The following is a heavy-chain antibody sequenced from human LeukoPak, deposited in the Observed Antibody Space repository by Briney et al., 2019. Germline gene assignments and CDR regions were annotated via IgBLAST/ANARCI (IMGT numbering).Heavy chain of an antibody. D-gene: IGHD3-22*01. CDR3: ARRGDHSGYLVY. V-gene: IGHV5-51*01. CDR2: IYPDDSDT. Sequence: GESLKISCKGSGYSFTSYWIVWVRQMPEKGLEWMGIIYPDDSDTRYSPSFQSQVTMSADKSTNTAYLQWSSLKASDTAMYYCARRGDHSGYLVYWGQGTLVTVSS. CDR1: GYSFTSYW. J-gene: IGHJ4*02.